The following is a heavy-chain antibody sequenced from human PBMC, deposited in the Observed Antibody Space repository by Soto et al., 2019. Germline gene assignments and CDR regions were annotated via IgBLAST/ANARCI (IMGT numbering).Heavy chain of an antibody. V-gene: IGHV3-7*01. CDR1: GFTFSSYW. CDR2: IKQDGSEK. D-gene: IGHD5-12*01. Sequence: EVQLVESGGGLVQPGGSLRLSCAASGFTFSSYWMSWVRQAPGKGLEWVANIKQDGSEKYYVDSVKGRFTISRDNAKNSPYPQMNSLRAEETAVYYFARDPNIVATMGTIYYYYGMDVWGQGTTVTVSS. CDR3: ARDPNIVATMGTIYYYYGMDV. J-gene: IGHJ6*02.